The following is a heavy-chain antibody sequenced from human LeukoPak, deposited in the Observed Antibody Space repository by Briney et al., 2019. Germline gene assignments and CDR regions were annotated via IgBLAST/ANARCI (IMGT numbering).Heavy chain of an antibody. J-gene: IGHJ4*02. CDR2: ISSSGSTI. D-gene: IGHD1-26*01. V-gene: IGHV3-11*01. CDR1: GFTFSDYY. CDR3: ARLWELPDNYFDY. Sequence: GGSLRLSCAASGFTFSDYYMSWIRQAPGKGLEWVSYISSSGSTIYYADSVKGRFTISRDNAKNSLYLQMNSLRAEDTAVYYCARLWELPDNYFDYWGQGTLVTVSS.